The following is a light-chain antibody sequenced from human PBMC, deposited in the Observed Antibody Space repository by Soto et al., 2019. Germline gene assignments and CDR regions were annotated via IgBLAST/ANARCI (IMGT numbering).Light chain of an antibody. V-gene: IGKV3-20*01. J-gene: IGKJ2*01. Sequence: EIVLTQFPGTLSLSPGERATLSCRASETIGYKYLAWYQQKPGLAPTLLMYDASTRAPGIPDRFSGSGSGTDFTLTISRLEPGDFVVYYCQQYDTSYPFGPVTKLEI. CDR2: DAS. CDR1: ETIGYKY. CDR3: QQYDTSYP.